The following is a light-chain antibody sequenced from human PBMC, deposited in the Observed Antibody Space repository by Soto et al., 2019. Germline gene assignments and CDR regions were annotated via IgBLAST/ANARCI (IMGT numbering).Light chain of an antibody. J-gene: IGKJ1*01. Sequence: EIVLTQSPGTLSLSPGERATLSCRASESVSSNFLAWYQQKVGQAPRLLIYGASSMASGTPDRFSGSGTGTEFTLTINRLEPDDFAIYYCQQYGRSPWTFGQGTKVEI. CDR2: GAS. V-gene: IGKV3-20*01. CDR1: ESVSSNF. CDR3: QQYGRSPWT.